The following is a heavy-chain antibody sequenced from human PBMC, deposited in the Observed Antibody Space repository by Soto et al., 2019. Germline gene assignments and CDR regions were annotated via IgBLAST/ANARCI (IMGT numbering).Heavy chain of an antibody. V-gene: IGHV1-2*02. D-gene: IGHD2-8*02. Sequence: ASVKVSCKASGYSFTGYFIHWVRQAAGRGLEWMGWINPDSGATNYAQNFRGRVTLTSDTSISTASMDLTSLTSDDTAVYYCARGDYGTGGYPFPYFDYWGQGTLVTVSS. J-gene: IGHJ4*02. CDR3: ARGDYGTGGYPFPYFDY. CDR2: INPDSGAT. CDR1: GYSFTGYF.